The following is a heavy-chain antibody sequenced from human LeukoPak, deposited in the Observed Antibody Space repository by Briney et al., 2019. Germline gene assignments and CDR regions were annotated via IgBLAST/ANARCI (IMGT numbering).Heavy chain of an antibody. J-gene: IGHJ5*02. D-gene: IGHD2-2*02. Sequence: SETLSLTCAVYGGSFSGYYRSWIRQPPGKGLEWIGEINHSGSTNYNPSLKSRVTISVDTSKNQFSLKLSSVTAADTAVYYCARERFSSYCSSTSCYKGRWFDPWGQGTLVTVSS. V-gene: IGHV4-34*01. CDR3: ARERFSSYCSSTSCYKGRWFDP. CDR2: INHSGST. CDR1: GGSFSGYY.